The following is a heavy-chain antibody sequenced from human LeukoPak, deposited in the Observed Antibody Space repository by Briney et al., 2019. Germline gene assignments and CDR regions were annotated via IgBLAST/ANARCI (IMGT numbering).Heavy chain of an antibody. V-gene: IGHV3-23*01. CDR1: GFTFSSYA. CDR2: ISGIGTTT. CDR3: TKKXTTSVTDWFDP. D-gene: IGHD4-17*01. Sequence: GGSLRLSCTASGFTFSSYAMTWVRQAPGKGLECVSVISGIGTTTYYADSVKGRFTISRDNSKNTLFLQMNSLRVEDTATYYCTKKXTTSVTDWFDPWGQGTLVTVSS. J-gene: IGHJ5*02.